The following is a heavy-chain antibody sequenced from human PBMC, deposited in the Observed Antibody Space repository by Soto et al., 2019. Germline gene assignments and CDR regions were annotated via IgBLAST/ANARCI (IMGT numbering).Heavy chain of an antibody. CDR3: ARVARAGEWEPSPIDY. CDR2: TSYDGSNK. V-gene: IGHV3-30-3*01. J-gene: IGHJ4*02. Sequence: QVQLVESGGGVVQPGRSLRLSCAASGFTFSSYAMHWVRQAPGKGLEWVAVTSYDGSNKYYADSVKGRFTISRDNSKNTLYLQMNSLRAEDTAVYYCARVARAGEWEPSPIDYWGQGTLVTVSS. CDR1: GFTFSSYA. D-gene: IGHD3-16*01.